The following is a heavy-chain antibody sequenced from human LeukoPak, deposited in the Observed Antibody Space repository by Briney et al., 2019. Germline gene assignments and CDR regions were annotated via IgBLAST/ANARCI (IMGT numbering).Heavy chain of an antibody. J-gene: IGHJ4*02. Sequence: PGGSLRLSCAASGFTISSYAMSWVRQAPGKVLDWVSAISGSGGSTYYADSVKGRFTISRDNSKNTLYLQMNSLRAEDTALYYCAKSPVVHAADYFDYWGQGTLVTVSS. CDR2: ISGSGGST. V-gene: IGHV3-23*01. D-gene: IGHD4-23*01. CDR1: GFTISSYA. CDR3: AKSPVVHAADYFDY.